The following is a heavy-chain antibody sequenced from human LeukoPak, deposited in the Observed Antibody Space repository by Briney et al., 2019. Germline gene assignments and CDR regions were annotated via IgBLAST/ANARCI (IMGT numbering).Heavy chain of an antibody. CDR3: AKGLGLRGPVFDY. Sequence: GRSLRLSCAASGFTFNTYSMHWVRQAPGEGLEWVAVISYDGSNKYYADSVKGRFTISRDNSKNTLYLQMNSLRAEDTAVYYCAKGLGLRGPVFDYWGQGTLVTVSS. CDR2: ISYDGSNK. V-gene: IGHV3-30*18. CDR1: GFTFNTYS. J-gene: IGHJ4*02. D-gene: IGHD5/OR15-5a*01.